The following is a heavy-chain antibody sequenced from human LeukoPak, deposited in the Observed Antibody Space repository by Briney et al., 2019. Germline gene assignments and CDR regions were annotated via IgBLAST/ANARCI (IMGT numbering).Heavy chain of an antibody. Sequence: PGGSLRLSCAASGFTFSSYSMNWVRQAPGKGLEWVSSISSSSSYIYYTDSVKGRFTISRDNAKNSLYLQMNSLRAEDTAVYYCARDPYDSSGYYHDAFDIWGQGTMVTVSS. D-gene: IGHD3-22*01. CDR2: ISSSSSYI. CDR3: ARDPYDSSGYYHDAFDI. CDR1: GFTFSSYS. J-gene: IGHJ3*02. V-gene: IGHV3-21*01.